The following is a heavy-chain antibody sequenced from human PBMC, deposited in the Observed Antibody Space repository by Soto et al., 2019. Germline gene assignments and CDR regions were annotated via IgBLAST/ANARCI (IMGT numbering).Heavy chain of an antibody. D-gene: IGHD3-3*01. CDR2: ISSSSSTI. Sequence: GGSLRLSCAASGFTFSSYSMKWVRHAPGKGLEWVSYISSSSSTIYYADSVKGRFTISRDNAKNSLYLQMNSLRDEDTAVYYCARDKGYDFWSGYIYYYYGMDVWGQGTTVTVSS. CDR3: ARDKGYDFWSGYIYYYYGMDV. J-gene: IGHJ6*02. CDR1: GFTFSSYS. V-gene: IGHV3-48*02.